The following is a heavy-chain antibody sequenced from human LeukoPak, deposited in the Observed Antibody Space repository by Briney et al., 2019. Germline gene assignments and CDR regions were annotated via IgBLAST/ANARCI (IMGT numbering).Heavy chain of an antibody. J-gene: IGHJ5*02. V-gene: IGHV3-7*01. D-gene: IGHD2-2*01. CDR2: MNQDGSEI. CDR1: GFTFSRYW. CDR3: ARPVPQYQLLYWFYP. Sequence: PGGSLRLSCVGSGFTFSRYWLNWVRQAPGKGLEWVANMNQDGSEIYYLDSVKGRFTISRDNSKNTLYLQMNSLRAEDTAVYYCARPVPQYQLLYWFYPWGQGTLVTVSS.